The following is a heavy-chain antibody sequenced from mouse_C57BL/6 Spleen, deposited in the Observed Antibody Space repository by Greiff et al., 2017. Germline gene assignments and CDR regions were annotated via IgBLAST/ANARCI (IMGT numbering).Heavy chain of an antibody. CDR1: GYTFTSYW. V-gene: IGHV1-61*01. Sequence: QVHVKQPGAELVRPGSSVKLSCKASGYTFTSYWMDWVKQRPGQGLEWIGNIYPSDSETHYNQKFKDKATLTVDKSSSTAYMQLSSLTSEDSAVYYCARRSIASDDVGDYWGQGTTLTVSS. D-gene: IGHD2-3*01. CDR2: IYPSDSET. J-gene: IGHJ2*01. CDR3: ARRSIASDDVGDY.